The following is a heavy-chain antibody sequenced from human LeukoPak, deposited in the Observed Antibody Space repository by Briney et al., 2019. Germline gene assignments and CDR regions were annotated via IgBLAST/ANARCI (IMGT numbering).Heavy chain of an antibody. CDR2: ISGNSNYI. J-gene: IGHJ4*02. D-gene: IGHD1-26*01. CDR1: GFTYNDYS. CDR3: ARDESGRRFDY. Sequence: NPGGSLRLSCAASGFTYNDYSMNWVRQAPGKGLEWVSSISGNSNYIYYADSVKGRFTISRDNAKNSLYLHLNSLRGEDTAVYYCARDESGRRFDYWGQGTLVTVSS. V-gene: IGHV3-21*01.